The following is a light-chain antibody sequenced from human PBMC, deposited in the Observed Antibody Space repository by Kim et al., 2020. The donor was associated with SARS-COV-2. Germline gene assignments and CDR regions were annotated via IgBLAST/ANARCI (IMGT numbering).Light chain of an antibody. Sequence: SPGQTASITCSGDKLEDKYVSWYQQKPGQSPVLVICRDTKRPSGIPERFSASNSGHTATLTISGTQSMDEADYYCQAWDSSAAWVFGGGTQLTVL. CDR2: RDT. CDR3: QAWDSSAAWV. CDR1: KLEDKY. J-gene: IGLJ3*02. V-gene: IGLV3-1*01.